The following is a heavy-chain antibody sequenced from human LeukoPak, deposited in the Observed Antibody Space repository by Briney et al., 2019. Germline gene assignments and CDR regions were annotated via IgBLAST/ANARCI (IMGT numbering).Heavy chain of an antibody. Sequence: PGGSLRLSCAASGFTFSNAWMSWVRQAPGKGLEWVGRIKSKTDGGTTDYAAPVKGRFTISRDDSKNTLYLQMNSLKTEDTAVYYCTTDHGGIVVVTAHLRGGADDAFDIWGQGTMVTVSS. CDR1: GFTFSNAW. CDR3: TTDHGGIVVVTAHLRGGADDAFDI. D-gene: IGHD2-21*02. CDR2: IKSKTDGGTT. J-gene: IGHJ3*02. V-gene: IGHV3-15*01.